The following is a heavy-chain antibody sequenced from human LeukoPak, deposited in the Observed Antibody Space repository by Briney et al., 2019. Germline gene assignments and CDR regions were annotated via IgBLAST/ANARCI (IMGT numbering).Heavy chain of an antibody. Sequence: GASVKVSCKASGYTLTSYGITWVRQAPGQGLEWMGWISAYSGKTNYAQKLQGRVTMTRDMSTSTVYMELSSLRSEDTAVYYCAREPSSGDAFDIWGQGTMVTVSS. CDR3: AREPSSGDAFDI. V-gene: IGHV1-18*01. CDR2: ISAYSGKT. D-gene: IGHD6-19*01. J-gene: IGHJ3*02. CDR1: GYTLTSYG.